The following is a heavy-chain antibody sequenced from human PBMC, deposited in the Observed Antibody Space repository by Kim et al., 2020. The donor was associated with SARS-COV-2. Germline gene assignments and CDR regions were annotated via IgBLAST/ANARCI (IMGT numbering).Heavy chain of an antibody. J-gene: IGHJ6*02. CDR3: AKDLGSNRYYGDYYYAMDF. CDR2: IRNGGSNK. Sequence: GGSLRLSCAASGFTFRSYGMHWVRQAPGKGLEWVAVIRNGGSNKYYADFVKGRFTISRDTSKNTLYLQMNSLRAEDTAVYYCAKDLGSNRYYGDYYYAMDFWGQGTTVTVSS. D-gene: IGHD4-17*01. V-gene: IGHV3-33*03. CDR1: GFTFRSYG.